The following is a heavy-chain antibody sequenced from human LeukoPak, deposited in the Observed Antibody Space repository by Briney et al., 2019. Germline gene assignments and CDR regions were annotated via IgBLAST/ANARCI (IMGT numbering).Heavy chain of an antibody. Sequence: ASVKVSCKASGYTFTGYYMHWVRQAPGQGLEWMGWINPNSGGTNYAQKLQGRVTMTTDTSTSTAYMELRSLRSDDTAVYYCARAVPYTTYYDFWNGYYWYYGMDVWGQGTTVTVSS. CDR3: ARAVPYTTYYDFWNGYYWYYGMDV. V-gene: IGHV1-2*02. J-gene: IGHJ6*02. CDR1: GYTFTGYY. CDR2: INPNSGGT. D-gene: IGHD3-3*01.